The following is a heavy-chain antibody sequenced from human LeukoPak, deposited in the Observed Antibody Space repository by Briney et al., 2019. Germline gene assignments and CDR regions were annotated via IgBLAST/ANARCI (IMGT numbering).Heavy chain of an antibody. D-gene: IGHD2-2*02. J-gene: IGHJ4*02. CDR2: IYSSGNT. CDR3: ARRYTASPGERFDY. Sequence: SETLSLTCTVSGGTINNYYWTWIRQPPGKGLEWIGYIYSSGNTNYNPSLNSRVTISLDTSKNQFSLMLRSLTAADTAVYYCARRYTASPGERFDYWGQGTLVTVSS. CDR1: GGTINNYY. V-gene: IGHV4-59*08.